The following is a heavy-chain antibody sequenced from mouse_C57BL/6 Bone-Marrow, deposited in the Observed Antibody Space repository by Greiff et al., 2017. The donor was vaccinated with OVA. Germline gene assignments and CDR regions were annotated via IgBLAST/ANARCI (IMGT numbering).Heavy chain of an antibody. CDR3: ARDRGRVAVDYFDY. D-gene: IGHD1-1*01. V-gene: IGHV7-3*04. CDR1: GFTFTNYY. CDR2: IRNKPNGSTT. Sequence: EVKLVESGGGLVQPGDSLSLSCAASGFTFTNYYMSWVRQPPGKALEWLAVIRNKPNGSTTEYSSSVKGRFTISRAHSKSILYLHMNARRAEDGATDYCARDRGRVAVDYFDYWGQGTALTVSS. J-gene: IGHJ2*01.